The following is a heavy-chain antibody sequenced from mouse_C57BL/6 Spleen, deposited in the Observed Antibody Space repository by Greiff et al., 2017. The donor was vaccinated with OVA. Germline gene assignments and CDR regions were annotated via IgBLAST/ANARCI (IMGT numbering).Heavy chain of an antibody. J-gene: IGHJ4*01. CDR1: GYAFSSSW. Sequence: QVQLQQSGPELVKPGASVKISCKASGYAFSSSWMNWVKQRPGKGLEWIGRIYPGDGDTNYNGKFKGKATLTADKSSSTAYMQLSSLTSEDSAVYFCARSGSSYLDYAMDYWGQGTSVTVSS. D-gene: IGHD1-1*01. CDR2: IYPGDGDT. CDR3: ARSGSSYLDYAMDY. V-gene: IGHV1-82*01.